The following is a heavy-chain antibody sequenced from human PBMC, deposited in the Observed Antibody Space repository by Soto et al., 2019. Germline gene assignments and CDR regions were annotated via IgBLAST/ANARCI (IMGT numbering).Heavy chain of an antibody. V-gene: IGHV3-23*01. CDR2: ISGSGGST. D-gene: IGHD1-26*01. Sequence: EVQLLESGGGLVQPGGSLRLSCAASGFTFSSYAMSWVRQAPGKGLEWVSAISGSGGSTYYADSVKGRFTISRDNSKNTMYLQMNSLRAEDTAVYYCAKNRGSYFYFDYWGQGTLVTVSS. J-gene: IGHJ4*02. CDR3: AKNRGSYFYFDY. CDR1: GFTFSSYA.